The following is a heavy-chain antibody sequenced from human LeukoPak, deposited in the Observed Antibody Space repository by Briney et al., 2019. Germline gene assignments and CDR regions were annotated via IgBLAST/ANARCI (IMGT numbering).Heavy chain of an antibody. CDR2: ISSSSSDI. D-gene: IGHD2-21*01. CDR3: ARVGCGGDCYSEASFDY. J-gene: IGHJ4*02. CDR1: GFTFSSYS. Sequence: GGSLRLSCAASGFTFSSYSMNWVRQAPGKGLEWVSSISSSSSDIYYADSVKGRFTISRDNAKNSLYLQMNSLRAEDTAVYYCARVGCGGDCYSEASFDYWGQGTLVTVSS. V-gene: IGHV3-21*01.